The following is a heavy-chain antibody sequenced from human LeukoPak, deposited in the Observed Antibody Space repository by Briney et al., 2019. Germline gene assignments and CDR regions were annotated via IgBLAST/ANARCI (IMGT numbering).Heavy chain of an antibody. CDR2: IYYSGST. J-gene: IGHJ4*02. CDR1: GGSISSYY. V-gene: IGHV4-59*12. CDR3: ARGGNYYDSSCYFPDY. D-gene: IGHD3-22*01. Sequence: SETLSLTCTVSGGSISSYYWSWIRQPPGKGLEWIGYIYYSGSTNYNPSLKSRVTISVDTSKNQFSLKLSSVTAADTAVYYCARGGNYYDSSCYFPDYWGQGTLVTVSS.